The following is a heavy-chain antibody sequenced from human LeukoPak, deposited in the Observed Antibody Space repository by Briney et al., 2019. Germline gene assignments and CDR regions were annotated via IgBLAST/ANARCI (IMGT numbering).Heavy chain of an antibody. CDR1: GGTFSSYA. D-gene: IGHD3-10*01. CDR2: INAGNGNT. Sequence: ASVKVSCKASGGTFSSYAISWVRQAPGQRLEWMGWINAGNGNTKYSQKFQGRVTITRDTSASTAYMELSSLRSEDTAVYYCASSTPYYYGSGSYYFPDYWGQGTLVTVSS. CDR3: ASSTPYYYGSGSYYFPDY. J-gene: IGHJ4*02. V-gene: IGHV1-3*01.